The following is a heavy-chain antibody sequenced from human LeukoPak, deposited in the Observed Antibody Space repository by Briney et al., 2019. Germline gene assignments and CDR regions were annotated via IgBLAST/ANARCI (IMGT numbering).Heavy chain of an antibody. J-gene: IGHJ4*02. Sequence: GGSLRLSCAASGFTFRSYSMNWVRQAPGKGLEWVSTIDPSSTYIYYADSVKGRFTISRDNAENSLYLQMNSLRVEDTAVYYCARAPTVLVGYCSSSSCQADYWGQGTLVTVSS. CDR3: ARAPTVLVGYCSSSSCQADY. CDR1: GFTFRSYS. CDR2: IDPSSTYI. V-gene: IGHV3-21*01. D-gene: IGHD2-2*01.